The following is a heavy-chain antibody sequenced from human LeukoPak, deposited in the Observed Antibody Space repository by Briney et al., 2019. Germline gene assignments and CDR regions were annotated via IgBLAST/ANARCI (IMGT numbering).Heavy chain of an antibody. V-gene: IGHV1-58*01. D-gene: IGHD3-10*01. Sequence: TSVKVSCKASGFTLINSAVQGVRQARGQRMEGVGWIIVCSGQSRYAQKCEERVTITTDMSTTTAFLELSTLRSEASAVYYCAAGDTLVRGVIIPFAPWGQGTLVTVSS. CDR3: AAGDTLVRGVIIPFAP. CDR1: GFTLINSA. CDR2: IIVCSGQS. J-gene: IGHJ5*02.